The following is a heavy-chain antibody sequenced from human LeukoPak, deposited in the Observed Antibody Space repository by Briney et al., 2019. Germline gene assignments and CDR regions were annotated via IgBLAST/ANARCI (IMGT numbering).Heavy chain of an antibody. D-gene: IGHD6-19*01. CDR3: ARPRQWLVRAPDAFDI. CDR2: INHSGST. Sequence: SETLSLTCAVYGGSFSGYYWSWIRQPPGKGLERIGEINHSGSTNYNPSLKSRVTISVDTSKNQFSLKLSSVTAADTAVYYCARPRQWLVRAPDAFDIWGQGTMVTVSS. J-gene: IGHJ3*02. V-gene: IGHV4-34*01. CDR1: GGSFSGYY.